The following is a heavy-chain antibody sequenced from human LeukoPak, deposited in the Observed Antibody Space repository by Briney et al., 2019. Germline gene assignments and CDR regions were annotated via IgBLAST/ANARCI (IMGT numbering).Heavy chain of an antibody. Sequence: GGSLRLSCAASGFTFSSHWMSWVRQAPGKGLEWVANIKEDGSEKYYVDSVKGRFTISRDNSKNTLYLQMNSLRAEDTAVYYCAREGGYSYGSRNDYWGQGTLVTVSS. CDR3: AREGGYSYGSRNDY. V-gene: IGHV3-7*01. D-gene: IGHD5-18*01. CDR1: GFTFSSHW. CDR2: IKEDGSEK. J-gene: IGHJ4*02.